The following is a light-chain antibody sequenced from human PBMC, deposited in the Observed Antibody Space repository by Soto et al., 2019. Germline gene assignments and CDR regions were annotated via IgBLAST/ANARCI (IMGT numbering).Light chain of an antibody. V-gene: IGLV2-8*01. CDR1: SSDVGASNL. J-gene: IGLJ3*02. Sequence: QSALTQPPSASGSPGQSVTISCTGTSSDVGASNLVSWYQQHPGKAPKLIIYYVTQRPSGVPDRFSGSKSGNTASLTVSGLQAEDEADYYCSSSDDNNNLLFGGGTKVTVL. CDR3: SSSDDNNNLL. CDR2: YVT.